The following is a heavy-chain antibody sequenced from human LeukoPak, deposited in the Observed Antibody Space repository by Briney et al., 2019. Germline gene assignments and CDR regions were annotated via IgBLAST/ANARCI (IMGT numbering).Heavy chain of an antibody. CDR1: GYTFTGYY. D-gene: IGHD3-3*01. CDR2: INPNSGGT. J-gene: IGHJ5*02. V-gene: IGHV1-2*02. CDR3: ARVGLFGGSSPDH. Sequence: ASVKVSCKASGYTFTGYYMHWVRQAPGQGLEWMGWINPNSGGTNYAQKFQGRVTMTRDTSISTAYMELSSLRSEDTAVYYCARVGLFGGSSPDHWGQGTLVTVSS.